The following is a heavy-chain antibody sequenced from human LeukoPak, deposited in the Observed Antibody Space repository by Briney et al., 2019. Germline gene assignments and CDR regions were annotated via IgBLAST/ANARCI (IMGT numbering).Heavy chain of an antibody. V-gene: IGHV3-23*01. CDR3: AGEAALEVFDI. J-gene: IGHJ3*02. CDR2: IIGSGART. CDR1: GFMFSSYA. Sequence: SGGSLRLSCAASGFMFSSYAMSWVRQAPGKGLEWVSNIIGSGARTYYADTVKGRFTISRDNSKKTVYLEMNSLRVEDTAVYFCAGEAALEVFDIWGQGTMVTVSS. D-gene: IGHD6-6*01.